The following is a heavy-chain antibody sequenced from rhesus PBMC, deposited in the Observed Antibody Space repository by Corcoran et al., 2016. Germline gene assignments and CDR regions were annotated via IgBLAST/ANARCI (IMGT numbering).Heavy chain of an antibody. CDR1: GGSISSSYW. CDR3: ACLHLGEDVYGYYWGRFDV. J-gene: IGHJ5-1*01. D-gene: IGHD3-9*01. CDR2: IFGSGETP. Sequence: QVQLQESGPGVVKPSETLSLTCAVSGGSISSSYWWSWIRQSPGKGREWIGGIFGSGETPRYTPSLKSRVTISLNRSKNQFSMQLSFVTAADTAVYYGACLHLGEDVYGYYWGRFDVWGPGVLVTVSS. V-gene: IGHV4-93*02.